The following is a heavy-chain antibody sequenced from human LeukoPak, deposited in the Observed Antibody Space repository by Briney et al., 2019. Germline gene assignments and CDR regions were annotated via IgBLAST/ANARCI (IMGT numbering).Heavy chain of an antibody. CDR2: IYPGDSDT. D-gene: IGHD2-15*01. V-gene: IGHV5-51*01. Sequence: GESLKISCKGSGYIFSSYWIGWVRQMPGKGLEWMGIIYPGDSDTRYSPSFQGQVIISADKSISTAYLQWSSLKASDTAVYYCARRAQYCSGGSCSIDYWGQGTLVTVSS. CDR3: ARRAQYCSGGSCSIDY. J-gene: IGHJ4*02. CDR1: GYIFSSYW.